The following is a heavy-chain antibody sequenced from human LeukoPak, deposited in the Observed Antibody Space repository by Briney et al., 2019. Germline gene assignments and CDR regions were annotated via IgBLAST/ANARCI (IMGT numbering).Heavy chain of an antibody. D-gene: IGHD2-2*02. Sequence: PGGSLRLSCAASGFTFSSYAVSWVRQAPGKGLEWVSAISGSGGSTYYADSVKGRFTISRDNSKNTLYLQMNSLRAEDTAVYYRAKDIVVVPAAIIDYWGQGTLVTVSS. CDR3: AKDIVVVPAAIIDY. CDR2: ISGSGGST. CDR1: GFTFSSYA. J-gene: IGHJ4*02. V-gene: IGHV3-23*01.